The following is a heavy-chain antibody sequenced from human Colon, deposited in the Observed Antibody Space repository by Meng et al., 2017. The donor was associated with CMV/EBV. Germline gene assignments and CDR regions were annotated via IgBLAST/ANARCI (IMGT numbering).Heavy chain of an antibody. V-gene: IGHV3-74*01. J-gene: IGHJ4*02. D-gene: IGHD2-2*01. CDR2: INSDGSST. Sequence: GESLKISCAASGFTFSSYWMHWVRQAPGKGLVWVSRINSDGSSTSYADSVKGRVTISRDNAKNTLYLQMNSLRAEDTAVYYCARDFAQPGYCSSTSCPSDYWGQGTLVTVSS. CDR1: GFTFSSYW. CDR3: ARDFAQPGYCSSTSCPSDY.